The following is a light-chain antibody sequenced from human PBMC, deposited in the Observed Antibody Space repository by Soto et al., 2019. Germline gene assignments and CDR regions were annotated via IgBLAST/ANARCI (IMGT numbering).Light chain of an antibody. J-gene: IGLJ1*01. Sequence: QSALTQPASVSGSPGQSITISCTGTSSDVAYYNHVSWYQQHPGKAPKLLIYEVNNRPSGVSHRFSGSKSGNTASLTISGLQAEDEAEYYCSSYTNINTRACVFGTGTKLTV. V-gene: IGLV2-14*01. CDR3: SSYTNINTRACV. CDR2: EVN. CDR1: SSDVAYYNH.